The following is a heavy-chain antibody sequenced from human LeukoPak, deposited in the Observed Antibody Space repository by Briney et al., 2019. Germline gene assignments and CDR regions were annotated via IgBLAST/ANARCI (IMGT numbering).Heavy chain of an antibody. V-gene: IGHV1-69*05. Sequence: SVKVSCKPSGGTFSSYAISWVRQAPGERLEWMGGIIPIFGTANYAQKFQGRVTITTDESTSTAYMELSSLRSEDTALYYCARGVVVPAAIPYYYYYYMDVWGKGTTVTVSS. CDR2: IIPIFGTA. CDR3: ARGVVVPAAIPYYYYYYMDV. CDR1: GGTFSSYA. D-gene: IGHD2-2*02. J-gene: IGHJ6*03.